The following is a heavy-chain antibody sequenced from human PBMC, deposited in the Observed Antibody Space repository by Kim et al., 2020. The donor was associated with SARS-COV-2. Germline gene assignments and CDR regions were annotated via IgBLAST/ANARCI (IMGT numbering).Heavy chain of an antibody. CDR1: GFTFSSYG. J-gene: IGHJ4*02. V-gene: IGHV3-30*18. Sequence: GGSLRLSCAASGFTFSSYGMHWVRQAPGKGLEWVAVISYDGSNKYYADSVKGRFTISRDNSKNTLYLQMNSLRAEDTAVYYCAKDKGGAAYDILTGYSTDFDYWGQGTLVTVSS. D-gene: IGHD3-9*01. CDR2: ISYDGSNK. CDR3: AKDKGGAAYDILTGYSTDFDY.